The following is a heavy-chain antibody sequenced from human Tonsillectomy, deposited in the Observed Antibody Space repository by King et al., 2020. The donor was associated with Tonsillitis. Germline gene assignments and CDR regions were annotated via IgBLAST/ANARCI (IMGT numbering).Heavy chain of an antibody. J-gene: IGHJ3*02. D-gene: IGHD3-10*01. CDR3: VGSGSYYNALAFDI. Sequence: VQLQESGPGLVKPSQTLSLTCTVSGGSISSGGYYWSWIRQHPGKGLEWIGYIYYSGSTYYNPSPKSRVTISVDTSKNQFSLKLSPVTAADTAVYYCVGSGSYYNALAFDIWGQGTMVTVSS. CDR1: GGSISSGGYY. CDR2: IYYSGST. V-gene: IGHV4-31*03.